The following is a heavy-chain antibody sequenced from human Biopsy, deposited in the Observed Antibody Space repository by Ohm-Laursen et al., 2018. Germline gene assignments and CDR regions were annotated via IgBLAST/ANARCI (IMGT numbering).Heavy chain of an antibody. CDR1: GGSIRGSTYY. CDR3: ARQVDFWSGYVDY. V-gene: IGHV4-39*01. CDR2: IYYSGNT. D-gene: IGHD3-3*01. Sequence: SETLSLTCYVSGGSIRGSTYYWGWIRQTPGKGLEWIGNIYYSGNTDYSPSLKSRVTISVDTSNNQFSLKLRSVPAADTAVYYCARQVDFWSGYVDYWGQGTLVAVSS. J-gene: IGHJ4*02.